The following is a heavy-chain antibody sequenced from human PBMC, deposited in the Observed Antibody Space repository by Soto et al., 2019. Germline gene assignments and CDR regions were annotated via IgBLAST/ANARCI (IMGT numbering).Heavy chain of an antibody. J-gene: IGHJ4*02. CDR1: GFSLSTSGVG. CDR2: IYWDDDK. CDR3: AHSPPHIMTFGGIVV. D-gene: IGHD3-16*02. V-gene: IGHV2-5*02. Sequence: QITLKESGPTLVKPTETLTLTCTFSGFSLSTSGVGVVWIRQPPGKALEWLALIYWDDDKRYNMSLKNRLTISKDSSKNQVVLTMTNMDPLDTATYFCAHSPPHIMTFGGIVVWGQGSLVTVSS.